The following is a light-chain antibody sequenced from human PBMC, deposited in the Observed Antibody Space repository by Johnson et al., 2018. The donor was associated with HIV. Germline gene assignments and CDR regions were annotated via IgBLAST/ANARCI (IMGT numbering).Light chain of an antibody. V-gene: IGLV1-51*02. Sequence: HSVLTQPPSVSAAPGQKVTIFCSGSSSNIGNNYVSWYQQLPGTAPKLLIYENNKRPSGIPDRFSGSKSGTSATLGITGLQTGDEADYYCGTWDSSLSADVFGTGTKVTVL. J-gene: IGLJ1*01. CDR3: GTWDSSLSADV. CDR1: SSNIGNNY. CDR2: ENN.